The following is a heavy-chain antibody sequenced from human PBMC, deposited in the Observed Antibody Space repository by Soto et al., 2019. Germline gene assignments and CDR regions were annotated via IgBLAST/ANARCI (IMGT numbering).Heavy chain of an antibody. J-gene: IGHJ6*02. CDR3: ARDKSYALAV. CDR2: INSDGSST. CDR1: GFDFSNSW. D-gene: IGHD4-17*01. Sequence: EVQLVESGGGFVQSGGSLRLSCAASGFDFSNSWMHWVRQVPGKGLVWVSHINSDGSSTTYADSVKGRFTISRDNARTTVYLQLDSLRVEDTAVYYCARDKSYALAVWGQGPTVTVSS. V-gene: IGHV3-74*03.